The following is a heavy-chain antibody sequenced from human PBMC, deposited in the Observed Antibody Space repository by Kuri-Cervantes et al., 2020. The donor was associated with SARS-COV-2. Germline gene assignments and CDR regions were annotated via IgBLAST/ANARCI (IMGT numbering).Heavy chain of an antibody. D-gene: IGHD3-10*01. CDR3: ARATMVRRDFDY. Sequence: ASVKVSCKASGYTFTGYYMHWVRQAPGQGLEWMGWINPNSGGTNYAQKFQGRVTMTREPSISPAYMEMSRLRSDETAVYYCARATMVRRDFDYWGQGTLV. V-gene: IGHV1-2*02. J-gene: IGHJ4*02. CDR2: INPNSGGT. CDR1: GYTFTGYY.